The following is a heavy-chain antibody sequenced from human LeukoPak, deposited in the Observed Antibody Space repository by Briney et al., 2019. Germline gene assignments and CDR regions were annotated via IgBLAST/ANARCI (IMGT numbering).Heavy chain of an antibody. V-gene: IGHV3-9*01. CDR1: GFTFDDYA. CDR3: AKDVSSSTSSGMDV. CDR2: ISWNSGSI. J-gene: IGHJ6*02. D-gene: IGHD2-2*01. Sequence: GRSLRLSCAASGFTFDDYAMHWVRQAPGKGLEWVSGISWNSGSIGYADSVKGRFTISRDNAKNSLYLQMNSLRAEDTALYYCAKDVSSSTSSGMDVWGQGTTVTVSS.